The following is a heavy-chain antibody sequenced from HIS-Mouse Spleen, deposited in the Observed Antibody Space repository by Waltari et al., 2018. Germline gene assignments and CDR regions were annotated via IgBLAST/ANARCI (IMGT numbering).Heavy chain of an antibody. CDR3: AREIPYSSSWYDWYFDL. CDR1: GGSISSSSYY. Sequence: QLQLQESGPGLVKPSETLSLTCTVSGGSISSSSYYWGWIRQPPGKGLEWIGSIYYSGIPHYNPSRKSRVTISVDTSKNQFSLKLSSVTAADTAVYYCAREIPYSSSWYDWYFDLWGRGTLVTVSS. J-gene: IGHJ2*01. V-gene: IGHV4-39*07. D-gene: IGHD6-13*01. CDR2: IYYSGIP.